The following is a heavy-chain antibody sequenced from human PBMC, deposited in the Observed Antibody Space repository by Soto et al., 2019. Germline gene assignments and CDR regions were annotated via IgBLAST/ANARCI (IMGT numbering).Heavy chain of an antibody. CDR2: ISAYNGNT. V-gene: IGHV1-18*01. Sequence: QVQLVQSGAEVKKPGASVKVSCKASGYTFTSYGISWGRQAPGQGREWMGWISAYNGNTNYAQKLQGRVTMTPDTSTSTAYMELRSLRSDDTAVYYCARVGFRSQVTTRLFADYWGQGTLVTVS. D-gene: IGHD4-17*01. CDR3: ARVGFRSQVTTRLFADY. CDR1: GYTFTSYG. J-gene: IGHJ4*02.